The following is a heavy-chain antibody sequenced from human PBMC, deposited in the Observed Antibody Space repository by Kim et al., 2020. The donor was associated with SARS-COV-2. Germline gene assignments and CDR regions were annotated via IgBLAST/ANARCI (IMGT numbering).Heavy chain of an antibody. J-gene: IGHJ6*02. D-gene: IGHD3-10*01. CDR1: GYTFTSYA. Sequence: ASVKVSCKASGYTFTSYAMHWVRQAPGQRLEWMGWINAGNGNTKYSQKFQGRVTITRDTSASTAYMELSSLRSEDTAVYYCARAGPLWFGELLLPSYYYGMDVWGQGTTVTGSS. CDR3: ARAGPLWFGELLLPSYYYGMDV. V-gene: IGHV1-3*01. CDR2: INAGNGNT.